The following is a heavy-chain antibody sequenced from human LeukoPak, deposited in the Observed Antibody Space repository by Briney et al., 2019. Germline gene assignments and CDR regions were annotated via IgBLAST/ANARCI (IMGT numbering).Heavy chain of an antibody. V-gene: IGHV3-23*01. D-gene: IGHD6-19*01. CDR1: GLTFSSYA. J-gene: IGHJ4*02. CDR3: AKSRSAVAVAGSNY. CDR2: ISGSGDST. Sequence: GGSLRLSCEVSGLTFSSYAMSWVRQAPGKGLEWVSVISGSGDSTYDADSVKGRFTISRDSSRDTLYLQMNSLRAEDTSLYYCAKSRSAVAVAGSNYWGQGTLVTVSS.